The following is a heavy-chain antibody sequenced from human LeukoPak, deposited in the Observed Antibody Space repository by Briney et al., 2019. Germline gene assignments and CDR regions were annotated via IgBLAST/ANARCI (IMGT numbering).Heavy chain of an antibody. D-gene: IGHD3-10*01. CDR3: AKDQSPFGSSVSTFDP. CDR1: GFTFSSYW. J-gene: IGHJ5*02. CDR2: IKQDGSEK. Sequence: GGSLRLSCAASGFTFSSYWMSWVRQAPGKGLEWVANIKQDGSEKYYVDSVKGRFTISRDNSKNTLYLLMNSLRAEDTAVYYCAKDQSPFGSSVSTFDPWGQGTLVTVSS. V-gene: IGHV3-7*01.